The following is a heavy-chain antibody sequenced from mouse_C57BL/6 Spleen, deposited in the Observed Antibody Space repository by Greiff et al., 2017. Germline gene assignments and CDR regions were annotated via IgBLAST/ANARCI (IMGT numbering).Heavy chain of an antibody. Sequence: QVQLQQPGAELVRPGTSVKLSCKASGYTFTSYWMPWVKQRPGQGLEWIGVIDPSASFTNYNQTFKGKATLTVDTSSSTAYMQLSSLTSEDSAVYYWARFHYGSSYVEWYFDVWGTGTTVTVSS. V-gene: IGHV1-59*01. J-gene: IGHJ1*03. D-gene: IGHD1-1*01. CDR3: ARFHYGSSYVEWYFDV. CDR2: IDPSASFT. CDR1: GYTFTSYW.